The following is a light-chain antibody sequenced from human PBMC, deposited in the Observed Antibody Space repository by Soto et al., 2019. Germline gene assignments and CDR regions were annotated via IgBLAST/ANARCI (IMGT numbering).Light chain of an antibody. CDR2: DVS. V-gene: IGKV1-5*01. J-gene: IGKJ4*01. CDR1: QSISDW. Sequence: DIQMTQSPSTLSASVGDRVTITCRASQSISDWLAWYQQKPGKAPKLLIYDVSSLASGVPSRFSGSGSGTEFTLTLSSLQPDDFATYYCQQYITYLTFGGGTRVAIK. CDR3: QQYITYLT.